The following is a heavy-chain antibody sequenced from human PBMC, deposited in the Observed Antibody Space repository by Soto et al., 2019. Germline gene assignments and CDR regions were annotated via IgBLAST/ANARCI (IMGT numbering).Heavy chain of an antibody. CDR3: ARVGGFGATTIDY. J-gene: IGHJ4*02. CDR2: IYYSGST. CDR1: GGSISSGDYY. Sequence: QVQLQESGPGLVKPSQTLSLTCTVSGGSISSGDYYWSWIRQPPGKGLEWIGYIYYSGSTYYNPSLKSRVTISVDASKNQFSLKLSSVTAADTAVYYCARVGGFGATTIDYWGQGTLVTVSS. V-gene: IGHV4-30-4*01. D-gene: IGHD3-10*01.